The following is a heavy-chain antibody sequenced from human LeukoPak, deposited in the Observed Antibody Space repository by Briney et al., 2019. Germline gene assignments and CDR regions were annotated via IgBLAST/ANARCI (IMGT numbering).Heavy chain of an antibody. CDR3: ARGLPATLLDY. J-gene: IGHJ4*02. D-gene: IGHD2-2*01. CDR2: IIPIFGTA. V-gene: IGHV1-69*13. CDR1: GGTFSSYA. Sequence: ASVKVSCKASGGTFSSYAISWVRQAPGQGLEWMGGIIPIFGTANYAQKFQGRVTITADESTSTAYMELSSLRVEDTAVYYCARGLPATLLDYWGQGTLVTVSS.